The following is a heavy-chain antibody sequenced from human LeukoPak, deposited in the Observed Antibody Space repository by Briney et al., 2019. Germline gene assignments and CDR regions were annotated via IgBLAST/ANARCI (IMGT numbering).Heavy chain of an antibody. CDR1: GGSFSGYY. D-gene: IGHD1-26*01. CDR3: ARGRVGATTLGYYYYYSMDV. Sequence: SETLSLTCAVYGGSFSGYYWSWIRQPPGKGLGWIGEINHSGSTNYNPSLKSRVTISVDTSKNQFSLKLSSVTAADTAVYYCARGRVGATTLGYYYYYSMDVWGQGTTVTVSS. V-gene: IGHV4-34*01. J-gene: IGHJ6*02. CDR2: INHSGST.